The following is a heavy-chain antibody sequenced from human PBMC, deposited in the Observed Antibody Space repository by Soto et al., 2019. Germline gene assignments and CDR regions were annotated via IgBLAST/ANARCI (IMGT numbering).Heavy chain of an antibody. CDR2: VYGGGNGA. V-gene: IGHV3-23*01. CDR1: GFSFGNFA. Sequence: EVHLLESGGGLVQPGGSLRLSCAASGFSFGNFAMTWVRQAPGKGLEWVSGVYGGGNGASYADSVKGRFTISSDNSKNTLYLQIDNLKVDDTDVYYCSTCESMIHSNYYIDVGGEGTAVPVS. D-gene: IGHD2-15*01. CDR3: STCESMIHSNYYIDV. J-gene: IGHJ6*03.